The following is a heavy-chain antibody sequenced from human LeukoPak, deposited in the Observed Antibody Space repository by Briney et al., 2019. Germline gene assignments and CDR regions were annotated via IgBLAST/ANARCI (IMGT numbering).Heavy chain of an antibody. Sequence: ASVKVSCKASGGTFSSYAISWVRQAPGQGLEWMGGIIPIFGTANYAQKFQGRVTIAADESTSTAYMELSSLRSEDTAVYYCARDPSRIVATSGHYGMDVWGQGTTVTVSS. D-gene: IGHD5-12*01. CDR1: GGTFSSYA. V-gene: IGHV1-69*13. CDR3: ARDPSRIVATSGHYGMDV. J-gene: IGHJ6*02. CDR2: IIPIFGTA.